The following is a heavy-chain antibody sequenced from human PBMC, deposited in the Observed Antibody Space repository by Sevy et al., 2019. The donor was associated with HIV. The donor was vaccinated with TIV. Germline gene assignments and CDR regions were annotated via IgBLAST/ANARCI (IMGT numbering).Heavy chain of an antibody. CDR2: ISYDGRNK. D-gene: IGHD3-9*01. Sequence: GGSLRLSCAVSGIIFTTSSMHWVRQAPGKGLEWVAVISYDGRNKFYGYSVKGRFTISRDNSKNILYLQMNSLRAEDTAVYYCAKDFTGYNGMDVWGQGTMVTVSS. J-gene: IGHJ6*02. CDR1: GIIFTTSS. V-gene: IGHV3-30*18. CDR3: AKDFTGYNGMDV.